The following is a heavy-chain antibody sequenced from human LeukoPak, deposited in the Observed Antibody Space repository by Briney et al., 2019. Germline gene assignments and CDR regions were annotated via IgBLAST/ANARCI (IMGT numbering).Heavy chain of an antibody. J-gene: IGHJ4*02. CDR3: ARQGPLTTAVTTRTNPFDY. Sequence: SETLSLTCTVSGGSISSSYWSWIRQPPGKGLEWIGYIYYSGSTSYNPSLKSRVTISVDTSKNQFFLKLNSVTAADTAVYYCARQGPLTTAVTTRTNPFDYWGQGALVTVSS. D-gene: IGHD4-11*01. V-gene: IGHV4-59*08. CDR1: GGSISSSY. CDR2: IYYSGST.